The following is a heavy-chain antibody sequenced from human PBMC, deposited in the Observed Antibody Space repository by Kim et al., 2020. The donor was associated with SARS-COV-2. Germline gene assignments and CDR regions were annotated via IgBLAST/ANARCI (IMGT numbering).Heavy chain of an antibody. J-gene: IGHJ4*02. CDR3: AREGSGTSPYYY. CDR2: IYSGGST. CDR1: GFTVSSNY. Sequence: GGSLRLSCAASGFTVSSNYMSWVRQAPGKGLEWVSVIYSGGSTYYADSVKGRFTISRDNSKNTLYLQMNSLRAEDTAVYYCAREGSGTSPYYYWGQGTLVTVSS. D-gene: IGHD3-10*01. V-gene: IGHV3-53*01.